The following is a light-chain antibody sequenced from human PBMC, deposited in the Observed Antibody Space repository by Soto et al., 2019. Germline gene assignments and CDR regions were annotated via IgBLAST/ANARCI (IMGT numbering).Light chain of an antibody. V-gene: IGLV2-14*03. CDR2: DVS. Sequence: QSALTQPASVSGSPGQSITISCTGTISDVGDYNYVSWYQHHPGKAPKLMIYDVSTRPSGVSNRFSGSKSGNTASLTISGLQTDDEADYYCSSYTSTSTLVVFGGGTKVTVL. J-gene: IGLJ2*01. CDR3: SSYTSTSTLVV. CDR1: ISDVGDYNY.